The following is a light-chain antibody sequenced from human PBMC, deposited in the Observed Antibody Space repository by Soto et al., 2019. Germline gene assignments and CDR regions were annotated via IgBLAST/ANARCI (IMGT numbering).Light chain of an antibody. Sequence: EIVMTQSPATLSVSPGERATLSCRASQSVSSNLAWYQQKPGQAPRLLIYGASTSATGIPARFSGSGSGTEFTLTISSLQSEDFAVYYCQQYNNWPWYTFGQGTKLEIK. V-gene: IGKV3-15*01. J-gene: IGKJ2*01. CDR3: QQYNNWPWYT. CDR1: QSVSSN. CDR2: GAS.